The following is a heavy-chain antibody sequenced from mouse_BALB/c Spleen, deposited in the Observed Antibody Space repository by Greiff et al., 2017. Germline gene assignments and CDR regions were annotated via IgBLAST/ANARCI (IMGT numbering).Heavy chain of an antibody. Sequence: EVQLQQSGPELVKPGASVKMSCKASGYTFTSYVMHWVKQKPGQGLEWIGYINPYNDGTKYNEKFKGKATLTADKSSSTAYMQLSSLTSEDSAVYYCAGAYYGNYEGAWFAYWGQGTLVTVSA. J-gene: IGHJ3*01. CDR1: GYTFTSYV. CDR3: AGAYYGNYEGAWFAY. D-gene: IGHD2-10*01. CDR2: INPYNDGT. V-gene: IGHV1-14*01.